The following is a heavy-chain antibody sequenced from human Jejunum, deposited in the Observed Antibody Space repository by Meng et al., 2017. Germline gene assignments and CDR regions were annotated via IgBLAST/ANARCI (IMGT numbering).Heavy chain of an antibody. D-gene: IGHD5-12*01. J-gene: IGHJ5*02. V-gene: IGHV6-1*01. CDR1: GDSVSSNSAA. CDR3: ASWRYNH. Sequence: QVHPHQPGPGLPKPPHTLSLTRALSGDSVSSNSAAWNWITQSPSRGLEWLGRTYYRSKWYNQYAVHVRSRITINPDTSKNQFSLHLDSVTPEDTAVYYCASWRYNHWGQGTLVTVSS. CDR2: TYYRSKWYN.